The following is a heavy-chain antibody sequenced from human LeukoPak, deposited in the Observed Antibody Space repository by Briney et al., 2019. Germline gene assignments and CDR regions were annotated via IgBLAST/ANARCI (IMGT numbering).Heavy chain of an antibody. CDR2: INSDGSRT. V-gene: IGHV3-74*01. CDR3: ARSSGTAVDY. J-gene: IGHJ4*02. CDR1: GFTFSNCW. Sequence: GGSLRLSCAASGFTFSNCWMHSVRQAPGKGLVWVSRINSDGSRTNYADSVKGRFTISRDNAKNTLYLEMNSLRAEDTAVYYCARSSGTAVDYWGQGTLATVSS. D-gene: IGHD3-22*01.